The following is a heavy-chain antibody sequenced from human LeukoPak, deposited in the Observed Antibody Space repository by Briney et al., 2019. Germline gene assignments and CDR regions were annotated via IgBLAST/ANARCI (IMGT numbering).Heavy chain of an antibody. CDR1: GGSMSSYY. V-gene: IGHV4-4*07. CDR3: ATDRGSGWYDY. Sequence: SETQSLTCTVSGGSMSSYYWSWIRQPAGKGLEWIGRIHSNGNTNYNPSLKSRITMSLDTSKNQFSLKLSSVTAADTAVYYCATDRGSGWYDYWGQGTVVTVSS. CDR2: IHSNGNT. D-gene: IGHD6-19*01. J-gene: IGHJ4*02.